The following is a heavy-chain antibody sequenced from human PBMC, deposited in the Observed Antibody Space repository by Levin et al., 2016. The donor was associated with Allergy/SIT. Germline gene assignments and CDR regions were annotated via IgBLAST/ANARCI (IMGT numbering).Heavy chain of an antibody. CDR2: IIPVFGST. V-gene: IGHV1-69*13. CDR1: GGIFGNYA. J-gene: IGHJ4*02. CDR3: ARDRPGILDFAH. Sequence: SVKVSCKASGGIFGNYAISWVRQAPGQGLEWVGGIIPVFGSTNYAQKFRGRVTITADESNTAYMELSSLRSEDTAVYYCARDRPGILDFAHWGQGTLVTVSS.